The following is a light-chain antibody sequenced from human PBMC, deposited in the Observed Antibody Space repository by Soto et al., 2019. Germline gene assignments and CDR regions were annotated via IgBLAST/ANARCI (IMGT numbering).Light chain of an antibody. CDR1: SSNIGNNY. CDR2: DNN. V-gene: IGLV1-51*01. J-gene: IGLJ2*01. Sequence: QSVLTQPPSVSAAPGQKVTISCSGSSSNIGNNYVSWYQQLPGTAPKLLIYDNNKRPSGIPDRFSGSKSGTSATLGITGLQNGDEADDYCGTWDSSLSVVVFGGGTKLTVL. CDR3: GTWDSSLSVVV.